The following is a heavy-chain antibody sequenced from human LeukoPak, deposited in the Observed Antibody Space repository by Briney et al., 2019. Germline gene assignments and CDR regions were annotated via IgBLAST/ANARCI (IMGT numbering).Heavy chain of an antibody. J-gene: IGHJ5*02. CDR2: IIPIFGTA. V-gene: IGHV1-69*05. Sequence: GSSVKVSCKASGGTFSSYAISWVRQAPGQGLEWMGGIIPIFGTASYAQKFQGRVTMTRDTSTSTVYMELSSLRSEDTAVYYCARDRGVRGVTNWFDPWGQGTLVTVSS. D-gene: IGHD3-10*01. CDR3: ARDRGVRGVTNWFDP. CDR1: GGTFSSYA.